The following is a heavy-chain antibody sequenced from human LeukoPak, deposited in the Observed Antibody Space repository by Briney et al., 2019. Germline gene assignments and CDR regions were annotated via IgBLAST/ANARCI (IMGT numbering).Heavy chain of an antibody. CDR2: IYHSGST. CDR1: GGSISSGGYS. D-gene: IGHD6-13*01. J-gene: IGHJ4*02. V-gene: IGHV4-30-2*01. CDR3: ARAGDSSSWYSLDY. Sequence: SETLSLTCAVSGGSISSGGYSWSWIRQPPGKGLEWIGYIYHSGSTCYNPSLKSRVTISVDRSKNQFSLKLSSVTAADTAVYYCARAGDSSSWYSLDYWGQGTLVTVSS.